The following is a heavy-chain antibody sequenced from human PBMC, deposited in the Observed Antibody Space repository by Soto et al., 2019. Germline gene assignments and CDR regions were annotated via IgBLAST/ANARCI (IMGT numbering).Heavy chain of an antibody. J-gene: IGHJ6*02. CDR1: GFTFTSSA. Sequence: ASVKVSCKASGFTFTSSAVQWVRQARGQRLEWIGWIVVGSGDTNSAQKFQKRVTITRDMSTSTAYIELSSLRSEDTAVYYCAATIIAAVGTGYYYGMDVWGQGTTVTVSS. V-gene: IGHV1-58*01. CDR3: AATIIAAVGTGYYYGMDV. D-gene: IGHD6-13*01. CDR2: IVVGSGDT.